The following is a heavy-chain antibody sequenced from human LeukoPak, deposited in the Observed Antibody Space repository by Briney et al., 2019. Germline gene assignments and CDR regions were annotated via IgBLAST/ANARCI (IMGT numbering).Heavy chain of an antibody. V-gene: IGHV4-34*01. CDR3: ARSIAAAGTLRAYYYYGMDV. CDR2: INHSGST. D-gene: IGHD6-13*01. Sequence: SETLSLTCAAYGGSFSGYYWSWIRQPPGKGLEWIGEINHSGSTNYNPSLKSRVTISVDTSKNQFSLKLSSVTAADTAVYYCARSIAAAGTLRAYYYYGMDVWGQGTTVTVSS. CDR1: GGSFSGYY. J-gene: IGHJ6*01.